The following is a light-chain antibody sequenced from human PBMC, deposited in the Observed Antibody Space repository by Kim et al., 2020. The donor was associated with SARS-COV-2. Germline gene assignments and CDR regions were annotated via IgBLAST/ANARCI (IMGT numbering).Light chain of an antibody. J-gene: IGLJ3*02. CDR2: GVN. V-gene: IGLV2-23*02. CDR3: CSYAGSTTNWV. CDR1: SSDVGRYNL. Sequence: QSALTQPASVSGSPGQSITISCTGTSSDVGRYNLVSWYQQRPGKAPKLLIYGVNKWPSGVSNRLSGSKSGNTASLTISGLQAEDEADYYCCSYAGSTTNWVYGGGTKLTVL.